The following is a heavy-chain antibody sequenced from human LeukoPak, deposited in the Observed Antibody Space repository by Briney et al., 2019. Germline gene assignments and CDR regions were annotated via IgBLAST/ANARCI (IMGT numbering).Heavy chain of an antibody. J-gene: IGHJ4*02. CDR2: INPNSGGT. V-gene: IGHV1-2*02. Sequence: ASVKVSCKASGYTFTGYYMHWVRQAPGQGLEWMGWINPNSGGTKTAQTFQGRVTMTRDTSISTAYMELSRLRSDDTAVYYCARTQDWSHIANFDYWGQGTLVTVSS. CDR1: GYTFTGYY. CDR3: ARTQDWSHIANFDY. D-gene: IGHD3/OR15-3a*01.